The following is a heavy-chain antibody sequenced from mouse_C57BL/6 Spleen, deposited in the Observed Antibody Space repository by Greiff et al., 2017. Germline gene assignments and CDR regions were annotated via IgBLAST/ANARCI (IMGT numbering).Heavy chain of an antibody. CDR2: IYPGDGDT. Sequence: QVQLQQSGPELVKPGASVKISCKASGYAFSSSWMNWVKQRPGKGLEWIGRIYPGDGDTNYNGKFKGKATLTADKSSSTAYMQLSSLTSEDSAVYFCARGGNYSNYEYYFDCWGQGTTLTVSS. CDR1: GYAFSSSW. CDR3: ARGGNYSNYEYYFDC. D-gene: IGHD2-5*01. V-gene: IGHV1-82*01. J-gene: IGHJ2*01.